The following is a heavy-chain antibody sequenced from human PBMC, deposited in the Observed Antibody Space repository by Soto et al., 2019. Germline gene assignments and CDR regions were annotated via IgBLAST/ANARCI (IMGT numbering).Heavy chain of an antibody. V-gene: IGHV4-59*01. D-gene: IGHD3-16*01. CDR2: IYYSGST. CDR1: GGSISSYY. Sequence: SETLSLTCTVSGGSISSYYWSWIRQPPGKGLEWIGYIYYSGSTNYNPSLKSRVTISVDTSKNQFSLKLSSVTAADTAVYYCARGLRGDYCYYYYYMDVWGKGTTVTVSS. J-gene: IGHJ6*03. CDR3: ARGLRGDYCYYYYYMDV.